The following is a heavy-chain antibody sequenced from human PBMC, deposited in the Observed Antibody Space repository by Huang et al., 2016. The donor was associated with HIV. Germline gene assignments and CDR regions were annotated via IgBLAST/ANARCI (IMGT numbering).Heavy chain of an antibody. CDR2: IYYREDR. CDR3: ARGQSGPSQWLASLGNYYYYMDV. J-gene: IGHJ6*03. V-gene: IGHV4-39*01. CDR1: GGSLSGSRDY. Sequence: QLQLQESGPGPVKPSATLSLTCSVSGGSLSGSRDYWGWIRQPPGTGLEWIGSIYYREDRHDSPSLKSRVTIAVDTSKNQFALKLSSVTAADTAVYYCARGQSGPSQWLASLGNYYYYMDVWGKGTTVTVSS. D-gene: IGHD6-19*01.